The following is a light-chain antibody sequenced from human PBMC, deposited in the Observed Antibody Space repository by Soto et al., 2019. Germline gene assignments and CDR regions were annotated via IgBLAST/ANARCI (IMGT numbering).Light chain of an antibody. Sequence: QSVLTQPPSASGSPGQSVTISCTGTSSDIGGYNYVSWYQQHPGKAPKLIIYEVSKRPSGVPDRFSGSKSGITASLTVSGLQAEDVADYYCTSYAGSNNLVFAGGTKLTVL. CDR3: TSYAGSNNLV. J-gene: IGLJ3*02. V-gene: IGLV2-8*01. CDR1: SSDIGGYNY. CDR2: EVS.